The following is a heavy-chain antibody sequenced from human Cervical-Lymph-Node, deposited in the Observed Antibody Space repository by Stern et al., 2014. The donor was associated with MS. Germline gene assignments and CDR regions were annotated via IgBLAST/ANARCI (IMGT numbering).Heavy chain of an antibody. V-gene: IGHV1-69*06. CDR1: GGSFSDEA. CDR3: ARDSPIFPRPLAAEISY. CDR2: ILPLFNTA. J-gene: IGHJ4*02. Sequence: QVQLVQSGTEVKKPGSSVTVSCKVSGGSFSDEAINWVRQVPGQALEWMGGILPLFNTASYARKFQDRVSITADKSTKTVFLEVNRLTSEDTAVYYCARDSPIFPRPLAAEISYWGQGTLVTVSS. D-gene: IGHD2-21*01.